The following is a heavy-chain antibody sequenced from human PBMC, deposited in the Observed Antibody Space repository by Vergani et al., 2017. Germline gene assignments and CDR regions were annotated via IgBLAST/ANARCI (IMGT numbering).Heavy chain of an antibody. J-gene: IGHJ6*03. CDR3: ARGGLRYCSSTSCPPEYYYYYYMDV. D-gene: IGHD2-2*01. V-gene: IGHV1-69-2*01. CDR2: VEPEDGET. Sequence: EVQLVQSGAELKTPGATVKISCKVSGNTFTDYYMQWVQQAPGQGLEWMGLVEPEDGETIYSEKFQGRVTITADTSTDPAYMELSSLRSEDTAVYYCARGGLRYCSSTSCPPEYYYYYYMDVWGKGTTVTVSS. CDR1: GNTFTDYY.